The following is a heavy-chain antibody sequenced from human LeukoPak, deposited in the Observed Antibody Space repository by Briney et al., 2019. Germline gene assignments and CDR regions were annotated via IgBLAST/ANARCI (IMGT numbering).Heavy chain of an antibody. CDR3: ARRYCNNGATCHLHYGMDV. CDR1: GFTFSTYT. J-gene: IGHJ6*02. Sequence: RGSMRLSSGASGFTFSTYTMRSVHQAPGEGPEFVSAITGDVVRSYYGSSVKGRFPNSRDHSKNTRYLQMGSLRSQDMAFYYCARRYCNNGATCHLHYGMDVWGQGTTVTVSS. D-gene: IGHD2-8*01. CDR2: ITGDVVRS. V-gene: IGHV3-64*01.